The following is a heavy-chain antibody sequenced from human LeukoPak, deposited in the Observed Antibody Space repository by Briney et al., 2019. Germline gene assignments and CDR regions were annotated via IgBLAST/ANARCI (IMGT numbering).Heavy chain of an antibody. D-gene: IGHD4-17*01. CDR1: GFTVSSNY. Sequence: GSLRLSCAASGFTVSSNYMSWVRQAPGKGLEWVAVISYDGSNKYYADSVKGRFTISRDNSKNTLYLQMNSLRAEDTAVCYCARVGNDYGDYFDYWGQGTLVTVSS. J-gene: IGHJ4*02. V-gene: IGHV3-30-3*01. CDR3: ARVGNDYGDYFDY. CDR2: ISYDGSNK.